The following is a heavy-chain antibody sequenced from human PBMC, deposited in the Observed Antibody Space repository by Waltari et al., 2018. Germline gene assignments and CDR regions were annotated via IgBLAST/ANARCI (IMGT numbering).Heavy chain of an antibody. CDR2: INPNSGDT. CDR3: ARGARYDILTGYLEGDY. Sequence: QVQLVQSGAEVKKPGASVKVSCKASGYTFTGYYMHWVRQAPGQGLEWMGWINPNSGDTNYAQNFQGRVTMTRDTSSSTAYMELSRLRSDDTAVYYCARGARYDILTGYLEGDYWGQGTLVTVSS. D-gene: IGHD3-9*01. CDR1: GYTFTGYY. V-gene: IGHV1-2*02. J-gene: IGHJ4*02.